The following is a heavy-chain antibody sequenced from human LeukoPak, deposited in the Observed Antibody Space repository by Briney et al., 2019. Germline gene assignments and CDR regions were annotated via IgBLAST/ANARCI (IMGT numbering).Heavy chain of an antibody. J-gene: IGHJ4*02. D-gene: IGHD6-13*01. CDR3: ARDNSSSWYVPLYYFDY. CDR2: IKQDGSEK. V-gene: IGHV3-7*01. Sequence: GGSLRLSCAASGFTFSSYWMSWVRQALGKGLEWVANIKQDGSEKYYVDSVKGRFTISRDNAKNSLYLQMNSLRAEDTAVYYCARDNSSSWYVPLYYFDYWGQGTLVTVSS. CDR1: GFTFSSYW.